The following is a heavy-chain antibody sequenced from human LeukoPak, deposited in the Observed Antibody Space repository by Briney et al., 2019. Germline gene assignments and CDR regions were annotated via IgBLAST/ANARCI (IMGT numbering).Heavy chain of an antibody. J-gene: IGHJ5*02. V-gene: IGHV1-2*02. CDR2: INPNSGGT. D-gene: IGHD6-19*01. CDR1: GYTFTGYY. Sequence: ASVKVSCKASGYTFTGYYIHWVRQAPGQGLRWMGWINPNSGGTKYAQKFQGRVTMTRDTSISTHYMEPSELRSDYTAVYYCARQWLGSQCFDPWGQGTLVTVSS. CDR3: ARQWLGSQCFDP.